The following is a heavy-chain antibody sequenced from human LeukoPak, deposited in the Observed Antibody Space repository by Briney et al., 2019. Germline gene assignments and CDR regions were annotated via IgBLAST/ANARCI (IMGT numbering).Heavy chain of an antibody. CDR3: ARVGSLSRGRNWVDP. D-gene: IGHD6-13*01. CDR1: GGSISSSSYY. Sequence: SETLSLTCTVSGGSISSSSYYWGWIRQPPGKGLEWIGSIYYSGSTYYNPSLKSRVTISVDTSKNQFSLKLSSVTAADTAVYYCARVGSLSRGRNWVDPWGQGTLVTVSS. CDR2: IYYSGST. J-gene: IGHJ5*02. V-gene: IGHV4-39*07.